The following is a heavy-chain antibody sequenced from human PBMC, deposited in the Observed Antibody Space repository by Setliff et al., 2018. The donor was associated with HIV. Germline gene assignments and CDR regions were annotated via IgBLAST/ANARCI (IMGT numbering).Heavy chain of an antibody. CDR3: ARLGAAGGP. D-gene: IGHD6-13*01. CDR2: VHHTGYL. Sequence: KASETLSLTCAVHGGPLTDHYWNWIRQSPGKGLEWIAEVHHTGYLNYNPSLKSRVTISVDTSKNQFSLKLSSVTAADTAVYYCARLGAAGGPWGQGTLVTVSS. CDR1: GGPLTDHY. J-gene: IGHJ5*02. V-gene: IGHV4-34*01.